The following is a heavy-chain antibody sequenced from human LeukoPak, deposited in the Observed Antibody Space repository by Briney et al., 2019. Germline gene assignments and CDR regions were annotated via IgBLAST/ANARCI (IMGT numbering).Heavy chain of an antibody. V-gene: IGHV4-59*11. CDR2: ISYIGST. D-gene: IGHD4-17*01. Sequence: SETLSLTCAVSTASFSSHYWTWIRQSPGKGLEWIGYISYIGSTNYNPSLKSRVTISIDTSRNQFSLKLRSVTAADTAVYYCARDLVTVTKGFDIWGQGTMVSGSS. J-gene: IGHJ3*02. CDR1: TASFSSHY. CDR3: ARDLVTVTKGFDI.